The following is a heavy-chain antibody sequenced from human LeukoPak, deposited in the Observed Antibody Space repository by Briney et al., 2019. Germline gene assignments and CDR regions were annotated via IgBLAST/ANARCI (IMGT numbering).Heavy chain of an antibody. J-gene: IGHJ5*02. V-gene: IGHV1-24*01. D-gene: IGHD4-11*01. CDR1: GYTLRQLS. Sequence: ASVKVSCKPSGYTLRQLSIHWVRQAPGKGLEWMGGFDPEDGETIYSQKFQGRVTITRNTSISTAYMELSSLRSEDTAVYYCARGNRFIDYSNYEVWFDPWGQGTLVTVSS. CDR3: ARGNRFIDYSNYEVWFDP. CDR2: FDPEDGET.